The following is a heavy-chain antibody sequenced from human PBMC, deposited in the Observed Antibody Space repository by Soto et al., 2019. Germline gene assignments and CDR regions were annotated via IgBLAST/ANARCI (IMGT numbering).Heavy chain of an antibody. CDR1: GFTFTNYV. J-gene: IGHJ4*02. CDR2: ISGSGGST. CDR3: AKSGAAGTLWYFDC. D-gene: IGHD6-13*01. Sequence: GGSLRLSCATSGFTFTNYVMSWVRQAPGKGLEWVSAISGSGGSTYYTDSVKGRFTISRDNSKNTLYLQMNSLRAEDTAVYYCAKSGAAGTLWYFDCWGQGTLVTVSS. V-gene: IGHV3-23*01.